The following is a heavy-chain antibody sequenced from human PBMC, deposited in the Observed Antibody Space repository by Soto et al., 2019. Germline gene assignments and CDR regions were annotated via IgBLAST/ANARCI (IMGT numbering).Heavy chain of an antibody. D-gene: IGHD5-12*01. CDR3: VMVDNSVTPTPQDV. J-gene: IGHJ6*02. Sequence: QVQLVQSGDEVKKPGASVKVSCKASGYIFVNYGIAWVRQAPGQGLEWMGGISPYTGNTHSATKLQGRLPMPTDTSTSTAYMVLGSLTSDDPAVYYCVMVDNSVTPTPQDVCGQVTPVTVSS. CDR1: GYIFVNYG. CDR2: ISPYTGNT. V-gene: IGHV1-18*01.